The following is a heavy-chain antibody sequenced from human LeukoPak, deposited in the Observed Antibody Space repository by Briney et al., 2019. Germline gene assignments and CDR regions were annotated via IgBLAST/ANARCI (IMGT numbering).Heavy chain of an antibody. V-gene: IGHV4-59*01. CDR1: GGSISSYY. CDR2: IYYSGRT. CDR3: ARGYYYGSGSYFPADY. Sequence: SETLSLTCTVSGGSISSYYWSWIRQPPGTGLEWMGYIYYSGRTNYNPSLKSRVTISVDTSKNQFSLKLSSVTAADTAVYYCARGYYYGSGSYFPADYWGQGTLVTVSS. D-gene: IGHD3-10*01. J-gene: IGHJ4*02.